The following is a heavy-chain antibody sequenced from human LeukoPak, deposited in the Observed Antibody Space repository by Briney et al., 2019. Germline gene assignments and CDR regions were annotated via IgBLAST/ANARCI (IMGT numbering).Heavy chain of an antibody. CDR1: DDSISSGGYS. J-gene: IGHJ4*02. CDR2: IYDSGST. CDR3: ARDRGIMLTFGGVVAKGAHY. D-gene: IGHD3-16*02. Sequence: PSETLSLTCAVSDDSISSGGYSRSWIRQPPGKGLEWIGYIYDSGSTYYNPSLKSRLTISIDMSKNQFSLKLSSVTAADTALYYCARDRGIMLTFGGVVAKGAHYWGQGTLVTVSS. V-gene: IGHV4-30-4*07.